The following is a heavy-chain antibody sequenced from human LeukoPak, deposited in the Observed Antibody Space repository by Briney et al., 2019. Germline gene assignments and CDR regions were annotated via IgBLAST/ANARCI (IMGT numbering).Heavy chain of an antibody. D-gene: IGHD3-9*01. CDR1: GYTFTGYY. V-gene: IGHV1-2*02. Sequence: ASVKVSCKASGYTFTGYYMHWVRQAPGQGLEWTGWINPNSGGTNYAQKFQGRVTMTRDTSISTAYMELSRLRSDDTAVYYCARDLFDILTGYYYGMDVWGQGTTVTVSS. J-gene: IGHJ6*02. CDR3: ARDLFDILTGYYYGMDV. CDR2: INPNSGGT.